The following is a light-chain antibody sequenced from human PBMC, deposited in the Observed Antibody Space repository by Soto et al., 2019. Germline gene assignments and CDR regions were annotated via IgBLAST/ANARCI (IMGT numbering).Light chain of an antibody. CDR2: DVS. Sequence: EFVLTQSPATLSLSPGEIATLSCRASQSVTSYLAWYQKKPGQAPRLLIYDVSNRATAIAARFSGSGSGTDFTLTISSLELEYLAVYYCQQRGTFGGGTKVEIK. J-gene: IGKJ4*01. V-gene: IGKV3-11*01. CDR1: QSVTSY. CDR3: QQRGT.